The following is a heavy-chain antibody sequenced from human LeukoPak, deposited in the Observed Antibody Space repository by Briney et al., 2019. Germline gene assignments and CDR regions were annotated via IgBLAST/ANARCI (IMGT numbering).Heavy chain of an antibody. CDR1: GFTFSSYW. CDR3: ARDSCSSTSCYSGEGYYYYMDV. J-gene: IGHJ6*03. CDR2: IKQDGSEK. V-gene: IGHV3-7*01. Sequence: PGGSLRLSCAAFGFTFSSYWMSWVRQAPGKGLEWVANIKQDGSEKYYVDSVKGRFTISRDNAKNSLYLQMNSLRAEDTAVYYCARDSCSSTSCYSGEGYYYYMDVWGKGTTVTVSS. D-gene: IGHD2-2*01.